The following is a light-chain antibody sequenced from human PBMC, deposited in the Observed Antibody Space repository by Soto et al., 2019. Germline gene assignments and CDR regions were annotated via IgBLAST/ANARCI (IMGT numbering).Light chain of an antibody. Sequence: DIPTTQSPSTLSASVGDRDTITCRASQSISSWLAWYQQKPRKAPNLLIYKASTLESGVPSRFSGSGSGTEFTLTTSSLQPDDFATYYCQQYNSSPWTFGQGTKVDIK. J-gene: IGKJ1*01. V-gene: IGKV1-5*03. CDR3: QQYNSSPWT. CDR2: KAS. CDR1: QSISSW.